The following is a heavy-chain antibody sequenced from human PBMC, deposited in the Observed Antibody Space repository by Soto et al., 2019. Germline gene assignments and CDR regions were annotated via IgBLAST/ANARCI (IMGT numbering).Heavy chain of an antibody. Sequence: SETLSLTCTVSGGSISSSSYYWGWIRQPPGKGLEWIGSIYYSGSTYYNPSLKSRVTISVDTSKNQFSLKLSSVTAADTAVYYCASYYDILTGYYDYYYGMDVWGQGTTVTVSS. V-gene: IGHV4-39*01. CDR1: GGSISSSSYY. CDR3: ASYYDILTGYYDYYYGMDV. D-gene: IGHD3-9*01. CDR2: IYYSGST. J-gene: IGHJ6*02.